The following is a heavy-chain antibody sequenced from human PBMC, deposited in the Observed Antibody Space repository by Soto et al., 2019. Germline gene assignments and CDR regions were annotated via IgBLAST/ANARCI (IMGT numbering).Heavy chain of an antibody. Sequence: PGGSLRLSCAASGFTLSTYGMTLVRQAPGKGLEWVSSITGTGGNTYYVDSVKGRFTSSRDNSKNMLYLQVNSLRVEDTAVYYCARIRGYGYGLDVWGQGTRVTVSS. V-gene: IGHV3-23*01. CDR3: ARIRGYGYGLDV. CDR2: ITGTGGNT. J-gene: IGHJ6*02. D-gene: IGHD5-12*01. CDR1: GFTLSTYG.